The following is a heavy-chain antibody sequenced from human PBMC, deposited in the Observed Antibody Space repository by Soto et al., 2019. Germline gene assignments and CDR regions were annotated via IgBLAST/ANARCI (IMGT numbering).Heavy chain of an antibody. Sequence: SETLSLTCTVSGGSISSYYWSWIRQPPGKGLEWIGYIYYSGSTNYNPSLKSRVTISVDTSKNQFSLKLSSVTAADTAVYYCARLRSSCSTSCYQEPYYYYYYMDVWGKGTTVTVSS. CDR1: GGSISSYY. D-gene: IGHD2-2*01. CDR2: IYYSGST. V-gene: IGHV4-59*08. J-gene: IGHJ6*03. CDR3: ARLRSSCSTSCYQEPYYYYYYMDV.